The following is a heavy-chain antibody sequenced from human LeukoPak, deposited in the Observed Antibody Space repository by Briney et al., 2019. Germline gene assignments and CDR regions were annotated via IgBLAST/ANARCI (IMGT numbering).Heavy chain of an antibody. J-gene: IGHJ6*03. CDR2: IIPIFGTA. CDR1: GYTFTNYY. D-gene: IGHD4-11*01. Sequence: SVKVSCKASGYTFTNYYMHWVRQAPGQGLEWMGGIIPIFGTANYAQKFQGRVTITADKSTSTAYMELSSLRSEDTAVYYCARAAAYSIASSYYYMDVWGKGTTVTVSS. CDR3: ARAAAYSIASSYYYMDV. V-gene: IGHV1-69*06.